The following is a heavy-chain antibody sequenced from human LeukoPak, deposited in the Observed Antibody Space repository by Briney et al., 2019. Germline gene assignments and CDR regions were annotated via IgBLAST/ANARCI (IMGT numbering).Heavy chain of an antibody. J-gene: IGHJ5*02. V-gene: IGHV3-48*03. Sequence: PGGSLRLSCAASGFTFSSYEMNWVRQAPGKGLEWVSYISSSGSTIYYADSVKGRFTISRDNAKNSLYLQMNSLRAEDTAVYYCARYSSGWYEDNWFDPWGQGTLVTVSS. CDR1: GFTFSSYE. CDR3: ARYSSGWYEDNWFDP. CDR2: ISSSGSTI. D-gene: IGHD6-19*01.